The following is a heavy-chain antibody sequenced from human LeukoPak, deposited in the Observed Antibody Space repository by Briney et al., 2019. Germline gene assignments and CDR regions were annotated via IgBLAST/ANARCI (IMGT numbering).Heavy chain of an antibody. CDR2: IYYSGNT. V-gene: IGHV4-59*08. Sequence: SDTLSLTCTLSGGPISSYYWIWIRQPPGKGLEWIGYIYYSGNTNYNPSLKSRVIISVDTYKNQFSLKLSPVTDADTAVYYCARTTSGSYYSYFDYWGQGTLVTVSS. D-gene: IGHD1-26*01. J-gene: IGHJ4*02. CDR3: ARTTSGSYYSYFDY. CDR1: GGPISSYY.